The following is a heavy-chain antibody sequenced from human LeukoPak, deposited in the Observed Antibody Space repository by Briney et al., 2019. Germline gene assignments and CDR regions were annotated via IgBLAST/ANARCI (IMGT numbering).Heavy chain of an antibody. CDR2: NYSGGST. D-gene: IGHD6-19*01. J-gene: IGHJ1*01. CDR3: ARDVRGYSSGCGGY. V-gene: IGHV3-66*01. Sequence: PGGSLRLPRAASGFTVSSNSMSWVRQAPGKGLGWVSVNYSGGSTYYADSVKGRFAISRDNSKNTLYLQMNSPRAEDTAGYYCARDVRGYSSGCGGYWGQGTLVTVSS. CDR1: GFTVSSNS.